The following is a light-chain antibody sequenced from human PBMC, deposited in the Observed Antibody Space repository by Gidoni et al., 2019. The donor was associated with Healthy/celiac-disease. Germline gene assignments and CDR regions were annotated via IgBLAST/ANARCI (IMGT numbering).Light chain of an antibody. CDR2: GAS. J-gene: IGKJ1*01. CDR1: QSVSSN. CDR3: QQYNNWPLRT. V-gene: IGKV3-15*01. Sequence: EIVMTQSPATLSVSPGERATLSCRASQSVSSNLAWYQQKPGQAPRLLIYGASTRATGIPASFSGSGSGTEFTLTISSLQSEDFAVYYCQQYNNWPLRTFGQGTKVEIK.